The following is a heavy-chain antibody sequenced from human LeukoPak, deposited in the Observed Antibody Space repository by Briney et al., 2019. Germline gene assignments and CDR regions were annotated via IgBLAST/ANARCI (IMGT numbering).Heavy chain of an antibody. J-gene: IGHJ4*02. CDR1: GFTFSDYY. D-gene: IGHD2-2*01. V-gene: IGHV3-11*04. CDR2: ISSSGSTI. Sequence: GGSLRLSCAASGFTFSDYYMSWIRQAPGKGLEWVSYISSSGSTIYYADSVKGRFTISRDNSKNTLYLQMNSLRAEDTAVYYCARDIRSTGNFDYWGQGTLVTVSS. CDR3: ARDIRSTGNFDY.